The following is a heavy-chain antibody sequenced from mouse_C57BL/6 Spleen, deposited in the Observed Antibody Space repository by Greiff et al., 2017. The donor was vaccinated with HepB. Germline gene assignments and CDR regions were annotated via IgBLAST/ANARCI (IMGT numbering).Heavy chain of an antibody. CDR1: GYTFTSYD. CDR3: ARGGGGEGFAY. CDR2: IYPRDGST. Sequence: VQGVESGPGLVKPGASVKLSCKASGYTFTSYDINWVKQRPGQGLEWIGWIYPRDGSTKYNEKFKGKATLTVDTSSSTAYMELHSLTSEDSAVYFCARGGGGEGFAYWGQGTLVTVSA. V-gene: IGHV1-85*01. J-gene: IGHJ3*01.